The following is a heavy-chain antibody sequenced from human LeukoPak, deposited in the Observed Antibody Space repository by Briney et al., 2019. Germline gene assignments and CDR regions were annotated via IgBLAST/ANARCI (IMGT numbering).Heavy chain of an antibody. V-gene: IGHV3-30*18. CDR2: ISYDGGNK. D-gene: IGHD2-15*01. Sequence: GSLRLSCAASGFTFSDYAIHWVRQAPGKGLEWVAIISYDGGNKYYTDSVRGRFTISRDNSKNTLYLQMNSLRAEDTAVYYCAKAGGYCSAGTCYSNFWGQGTLVTVSS. CDR3: AKAGGYCSAGTCYSNF. J-gene: IGHJ4*02. CDR1: GFTFSDYA.